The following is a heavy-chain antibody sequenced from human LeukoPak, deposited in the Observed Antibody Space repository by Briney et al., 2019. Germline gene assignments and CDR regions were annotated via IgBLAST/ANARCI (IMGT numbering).Heavy chain of an antibody. CDR3: ARHFPIYGDYFDY. CDR1: GFTFSSYE. D-gene: IGHD4-17*01. V-gene: IGHV3-48*03. Sequence: PGGSLRLSCAASGFTFSSYEMNWVRQAAGKGLEWVSCISSSGSTIYYADSVKGRFTISRDNAKNSLYLQMNSLRAEDTAVYYCARHFPIYGDYFDYWGQGTLVTVSS. J-gene: IGHJ4*02. CDR2: ISSSGSTI.